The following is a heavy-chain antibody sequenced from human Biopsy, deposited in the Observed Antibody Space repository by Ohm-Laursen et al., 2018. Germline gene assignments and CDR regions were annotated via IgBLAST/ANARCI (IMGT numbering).Heavy chain of an antibody. V-gene: IGHV4-61*01. CDR1: GDSVSSGSFY. CDR2: IYDRGSTA. D-gene: IGHD6-19*01. J-gene: IGHJ4*02. Sequence: SETLSLTCTVSGDSVSSGSFYWTWIRQPPGQGLEYIGYIYDRGSTANYNPSLESRVTMSVDMPKNQFSLKLNSVTAADTATYYCARGMRSSGWPYFDSWGQGTLVTVSS. CDR3: ARGMRSSGWPYFDS.